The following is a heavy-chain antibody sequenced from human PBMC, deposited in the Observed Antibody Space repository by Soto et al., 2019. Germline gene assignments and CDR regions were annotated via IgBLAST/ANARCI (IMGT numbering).Heavy chain of an antibody. D-gene: IGHD2-8*01. V-gene: IGHV3-23*01. CDR1: GFTFSSYA. Sequence: EVQLLESGGGLVQPGGSLRLSCAASGFTFSSYAMSWVRQAPGKGLEWVSAISGSGGSTYYADSVKGRFTISRDNSKNTLYLQMNSLRAEDTAVYYCAKDSLEAIVLMVYANGHTDYWGQGTLVTVSS. J-gene: IGHJ4*02. CDR3: AKDSLEAIVLMVYANGHTDY. CDR2: ISGSGGST.